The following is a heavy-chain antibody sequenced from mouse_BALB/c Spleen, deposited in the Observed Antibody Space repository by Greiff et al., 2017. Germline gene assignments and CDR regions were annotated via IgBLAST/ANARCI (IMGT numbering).Heavy chain of an antibody. V-gene: IGHV5-4*02. Sequence: EVQRVESGGGLVKPGGSLKLSCAASGFTFSDYYMYWVRQTPEKRLEWVATISDGGSYTYYPDSVKGRFTISRDNAKNNLYLQMSSLKSEDTAMYYCARPTMITTRGFAYWGQGTLVTVSA. CDR3: ARPTMITTRGFAY. D-gene: IGHD2-4*01. CDR2: ISDGGSYT. J-gene: IGHJ3*01. CDR1: GFTFSDYY.